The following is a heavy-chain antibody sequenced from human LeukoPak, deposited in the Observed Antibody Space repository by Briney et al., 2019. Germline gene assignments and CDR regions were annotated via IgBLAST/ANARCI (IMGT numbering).Heavy chain of an antibody. CDR2: FNPSGGIT. CDR3: ARLCSSTSCLVGH. V-gene: IGHV1-46*01. D-gene: IGHD2-2*01. CDR1: GYTFTNYY. J-gene: IGHJ1*01. Sequence: ASVKVSCKASGYTFTNYYMHWVRQAPGQGLEWMGIFNPSGGITSYAQKFQGRVTMTRDTSTSTVYMELSSLRSEDTAVYYCARLCSSTSCLVGHWGQGTLVTVSS.